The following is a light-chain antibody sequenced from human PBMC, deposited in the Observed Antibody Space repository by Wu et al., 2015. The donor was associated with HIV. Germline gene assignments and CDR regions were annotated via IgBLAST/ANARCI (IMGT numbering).Light chain of an antibody. CDR3: QHYGTSPAP. V-gene: IGKV3-20*01. CDR2: VCSL. J-gene: IGKJ4*01. CDR1: QPXSXGV. Sequence: QPXSXGVLSLYRTRDLGQAPRLVIFVCSLTGPTGVPDRFSGSGSGTRFSLTISRLEPEDFGVYYCQHYGTSPAPFGGGTKVEIK.